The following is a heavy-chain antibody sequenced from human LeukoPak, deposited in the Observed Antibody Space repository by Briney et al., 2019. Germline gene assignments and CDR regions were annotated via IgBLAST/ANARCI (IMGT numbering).Heavy chain of an antibody. V-gene: IGHV3-30*04. J-gene: IGHJ6*02. Sequence: GGSLRLSCAASGFTFSSYAMHWVRQAPGKGLEWVAVISYDGSNKYYADSVKGRFTISRDNSKNTLYLQMNSLRAEDTAVYYSARAQQLVQFGYYYYGMDVWGQGTTVTVSS. CDR1: GFTFSSYA. D-gene: IGHD6-13*01. CDR3: ARAQQLVQFGYYYYGMDV. CDR2: ISYDGSNK.